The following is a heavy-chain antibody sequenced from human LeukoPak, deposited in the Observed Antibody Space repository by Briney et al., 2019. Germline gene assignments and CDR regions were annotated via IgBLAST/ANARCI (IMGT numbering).Heavy chain of an antibody. CDR1: GGSISSSSYY. CDR2: IYYSGST. Sequence: PSETLSLTCTVSGGSISSSSYYWGWIRQPPGKGLEWIGSIYYSGSTYYNPSLKSRVTISVDTSKSQFSLKLSSVTAADTAVYYCARCVVPAAKYYYYYMDVRGKGTTVTVSS. J-gene: IGHJ6*03. D-gene: IGHD2-2*01. V-gene: IGHV4-39*01. CDR3: ARCVVPAAKYYYYYMDV.